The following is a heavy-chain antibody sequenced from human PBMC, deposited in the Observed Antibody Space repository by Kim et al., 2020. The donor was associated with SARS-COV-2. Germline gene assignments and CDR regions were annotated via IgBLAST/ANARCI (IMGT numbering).Heavy chain of an antibody. CDR3: ARRCSGGSCYYYYGMDV. Sequence: ASVKVSCKASGYTFTSYGISWVRQAPGQGLEWMGWISAYNGNTNYAQKLQGRVTMTTDTSTSTAYMELRSPRSDDTAVYYCARRCSGGSCYYYYGMDVWGQGTTVTVSS. J-gene: IGHJ6*02. D-gene: IGHD2-15*01. V-gene: IGHV1-18*01. CDR1: GYTFTSYG. CDR2: ISAYNGNT.